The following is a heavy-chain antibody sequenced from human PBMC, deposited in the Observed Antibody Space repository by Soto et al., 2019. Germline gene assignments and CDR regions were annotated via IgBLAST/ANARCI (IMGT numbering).Heavy chain of an antibody. CDR2: IYYSGST. V-gene: IGHV4-39*01. Sequence: SETLSLTCTVSGGSISSSSYYWGWIRQPPGKGLEWIGSIYYSGSTYYNPSLKSRVTISVDTSKNQFSLKLSSVTAADTAVYYCARHPRDTAMATRYYWGQGTLVTVSA. CDR1: GGSISSSSYY. CDR3: ARHPRDTAMATRYY. J-gene: IGHJ4*02. D-gene: IGHD5-18*01.